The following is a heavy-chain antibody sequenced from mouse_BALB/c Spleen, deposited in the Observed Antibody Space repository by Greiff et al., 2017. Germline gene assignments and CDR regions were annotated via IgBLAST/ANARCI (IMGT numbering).Heavy chain of an antibody. Sequence: EVQRVESGGDLVKPGGSLKLSCAASGFTFSSYGMSWVRQTPDKRLEWVATISSGGSYTYYPDSVKGRFTISRDNAKNTLYLQMSSLKSEDTAMYYCARGPTVVAPMDYWGQGTSVTVSS. CDR1: GFTFSSYG. V-gene: IGHV5-6*01. CDR2: ISSGGSYT. CDR3: ARGPTVVAPMDY. D-gene: IGHD1-1*01. J-gene: IGHJ4*01.